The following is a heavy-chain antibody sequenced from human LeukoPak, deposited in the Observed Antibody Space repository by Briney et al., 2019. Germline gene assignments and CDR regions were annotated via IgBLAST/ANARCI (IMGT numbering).Heavy chain of an antibody. CDR2: IKQDGSEK. Sequence: GGSLRLSCAASGFTFSSYWMSWVRQAPGKGLEWVANIKQDGSEKYYVDSVKGRFTISRDNSKNTLYLQMNSLRAEDTAVYYCAKDKKEYSSGWSDYWGQGTLVTVSS. CDR1: GFTFSSYW. CDR3: AKDKKEYSSGWSDY. D-gene: IGHD6-19*01. J-gene: IGHJ4*02. V-gene: IGHV3-7*03.